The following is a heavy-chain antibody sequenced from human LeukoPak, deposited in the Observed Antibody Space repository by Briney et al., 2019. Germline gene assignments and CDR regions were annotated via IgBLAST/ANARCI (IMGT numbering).Heavy chain of an antibody. D-gene: IGHD5-18*01. Sequence: PSETLSLTCTVSGGSMNSHYWSWIRHPPGKGLEWIGYMLDTVTTKDNPSLKSRFTLSADTSKNQFSLRLTSVTAADTAVYYCATIKRGNIYGYFDFWGQGILVTVSS. CDR2: MLDTVTT. V-gene: IGHV4-59*11. CDR3: ATIKRGNIYGYFDF. J-gene: IGHJ4*02. CDR1: GGSMNSHY.